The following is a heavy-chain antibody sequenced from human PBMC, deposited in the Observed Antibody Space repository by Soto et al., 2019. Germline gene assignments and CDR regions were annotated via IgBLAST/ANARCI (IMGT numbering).Heavy chain of an antibody. Sequence: SETLSLTCAVSSFSISSGYYWGWVRQPPGKGLEWIGSIYHSGTTNYSPSLKSRVTISIDTSRNQFSLTVTSLTAADTAVYYCARARKSAYITGGFDSWGQGAQVTVSS. CDR3: ARARKSAYITGGFDS. CDR1: SFSISSGYY. V-gene: IGHV4-38-2*01. J-gene: IGHJ4*02. D-gene: IGHD5-18*01. CDR2: IYHSGTT.